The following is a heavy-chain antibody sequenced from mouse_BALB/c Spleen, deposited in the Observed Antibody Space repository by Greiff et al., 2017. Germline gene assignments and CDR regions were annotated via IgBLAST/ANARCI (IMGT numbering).Heavy chain of an antibody. J-gene: IGHJ4*01. Sequence: EVKLQESGPGLVKPSQSLSLTCTVTGYSITSDYAWNWIRQFPGNKLEWMGYISYSGSTSYNPSLKSRISITRDTSKNQFFLQLNSVTTEDTATYYCARDGMDYWGQGTSVTVSS. V-gene: IGHV3-2*02. CDR1: GYSITSDYA. CDR3: ARDGMDY. CDR2: ISYSGST.